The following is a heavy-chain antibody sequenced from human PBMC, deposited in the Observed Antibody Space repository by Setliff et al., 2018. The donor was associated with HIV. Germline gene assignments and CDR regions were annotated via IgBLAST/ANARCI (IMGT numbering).Heavy chain of an antibody. D-gene: IGHD4-17*01. CDR3: ARHRSYGDYDPNWFDP. V-gene: IGHV4-39*01. CDR1: GGSLSTSSFY. CDR2: IFFSGST. Sequence: KPSETLSLTCTVSGGSLSTSSFYWGWIRQPPGKRLEWIGSIFFSGSTYYNPSLKSRVTISVDTSKNQFSVKLSSVTAADTAIYYCARHRSYGDYDPNWFDPWGRGTLVTVSS. J-gene: IGHJ5*02.